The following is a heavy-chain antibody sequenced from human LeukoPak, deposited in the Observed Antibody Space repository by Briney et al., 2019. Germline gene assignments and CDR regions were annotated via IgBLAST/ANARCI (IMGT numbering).Heavy chain of an antibody. D-gene: IGHD3-3*01. CDR3: ARQGPISPPEGEH. CDR1: GYSFTSYW. CDR2: IYPGDSDT. Sequence: GESLKISFKGSGYSFTSYWIGWVRQLPGKGLEWMGIIYPGDSDTRYSPSFQGQVTISADKSIRTPYLQWSSLKASDTAMYYCARQGPISPPEGEHWGQGTLVTVSS. V-gene: IGHV5-51*01. J-gene: IGHJ4*02.